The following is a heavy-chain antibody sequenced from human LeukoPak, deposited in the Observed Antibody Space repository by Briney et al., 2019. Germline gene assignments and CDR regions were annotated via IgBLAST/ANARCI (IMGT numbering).Heavy chain of an antibody. CDR3: ARDRNLLLWFGELLSTALDY. D-gene: IGHD3-10*01. Sequence: GGSLRLSCAASGFTFSSYWMSWVRQAPGKGLEWVANIKQDGSEKYYVDSVKGRFTISRDNAKNSLYLQMNSLRAEDTAVYYCARDRNLLLWFGELLSTALDYWGQGTLVTVSS. CDR2: IKQDGSEK. V-gene: IGHV3-7*01. CDR1: GFTFSSYW. J-gene: IGHJ4*02.